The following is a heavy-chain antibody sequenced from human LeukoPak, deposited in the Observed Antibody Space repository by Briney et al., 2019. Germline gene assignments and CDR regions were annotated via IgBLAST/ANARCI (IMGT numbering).Heavy chain of an antibody. J-gene: IGHJ4*02. CDR3: ARDQNYGDSPYFDY. D-gene: IGHD4-17*01. CDR2: IYTSGST. V-gene: IGHV4-4*07. CDR1: GGSISSYY. Sequence: SETLSLTCTVSGGSISSYYWSWIRQPAGKGLEWIGRIYTSGSTNYNPSLKSRVTISVDKSKNQFSLKLSSVTAADTAVYYCARDQNYGDSPYFDYWGQGTLATVSS.